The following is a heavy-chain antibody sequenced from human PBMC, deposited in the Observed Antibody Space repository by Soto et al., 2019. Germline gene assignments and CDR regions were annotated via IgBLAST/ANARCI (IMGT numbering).Heavy chain of an antibody. Sequence: SVKVSFKASCYTFTSYGISWVRQAPVQGLEWMGWISAYNGNTNYAQKLQGSVTMTTDTPTSTAHMELRSLRSEDTAVYYCARDTVVVVAATPNYYYYYGMDVWGQGTKVTVYS. J-gene: IGHJ6*02. CDR2: ISAYNGNT. D-gene: IGHD2-15*01. CDR3: ARDTVVVVAATPNYYYYYGMDV. CDR1: CYTFTSYG. V-gene: IGHV1-18*01.